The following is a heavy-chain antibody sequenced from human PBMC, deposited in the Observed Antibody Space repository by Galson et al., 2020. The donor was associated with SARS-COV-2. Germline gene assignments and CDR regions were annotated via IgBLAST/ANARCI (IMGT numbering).Heavy chain of an antibody. V-gene: IGHV3-9*01. J-gene: IGHJ4*02. CDR3: AKDSHLGYDSRGTFDS. D-gene: IGHD3-22*01. CDR1: GFTFDDYA. Sequence: GGSLRLSCAASGFTFDDYAMHWVRQVPGKGLEWVAGISWNSYNIGYGDSVKGRFSISRDNAKNSLNLQMTILRTEDTALYYCAKDSHLGYDSRGTFDSWGRGTLVTVSS. CDR2: ISWNSYNI.